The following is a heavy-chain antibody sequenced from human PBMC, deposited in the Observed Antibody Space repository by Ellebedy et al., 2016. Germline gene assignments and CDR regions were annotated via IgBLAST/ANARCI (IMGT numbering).Heavy chain of an antibody. CDR3: RQGHYFDQ. Sequence: GESLKISCAASGFTFSSYSMNWVRQAPGKGLEWVSSISSSSSYIYYADSVKGRFTISRDNSKNTLYLQMNNLRVDDTALYYCRQGHYFDQWGQGALVTVSS. V-gene: IGHV3-21*04. CDR2: ISSSSSYI. J-gene: IGHJ4*02. CDR1: GFTFSSYS.